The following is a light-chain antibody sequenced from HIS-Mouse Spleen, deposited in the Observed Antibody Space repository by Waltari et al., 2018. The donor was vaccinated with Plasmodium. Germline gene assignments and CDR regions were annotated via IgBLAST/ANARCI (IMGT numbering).Light chain of an antibody. V-gene: IGKV1-39*01. Sequence: DIQMPQSPSSLSASVGARVPIPCRASQTISSNLNWYQQKPGKAPKLLIYAASSLQSGVPSRFSGSGSGTDFTLTISSLQPEDFATYYGQQSYSTWTFGQGTKVEIK. CDR2: AAS. J-gene: IGKJ1*01. CDR3: QQSYSTWT. CDR1: QTISSN.